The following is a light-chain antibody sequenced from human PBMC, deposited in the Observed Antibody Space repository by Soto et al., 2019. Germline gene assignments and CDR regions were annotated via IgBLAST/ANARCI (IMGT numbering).Light chain of an antibody. CDR2: GAS. CDR3: QQYNQWPPTWT. CDR1: QYVHTS. V-gene: IGKV3-15*01. J-gene: IGKJ1*01. Sequence: EIVMTQSPGTLSVSPGERVTVSCRASQYVHTSLAWYQQKSGQAPRLLIYGASIRAPGVPVRFSGSGSGTESTLTIDSLQSEDSAVYSCQQYNQWPPTWTFGQGTKVEI.